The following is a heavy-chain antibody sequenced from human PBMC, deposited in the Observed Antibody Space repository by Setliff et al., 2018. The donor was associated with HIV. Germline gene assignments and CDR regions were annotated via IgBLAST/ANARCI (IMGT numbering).Heavy chain of an antibody. CDR3: ARSLFCGGDCYSGFDY. CDR1: GGSISSSNYY. V-gene: IGHV4-39*07. CDR2: IYYRGST. Sequence: ASETLSLTCTVSGGSISSSNYYWGWIRQPPGKGLEWIGSIYYRGSTYYNPSLKSRVTISLDTSKNQFSLRLTSVTAADTAVYYCARSLFCGGDCYSGFDYWGQGTLVTVSS. D-gene: IGHD2-21*02. J-gene: IGHJ4*02.